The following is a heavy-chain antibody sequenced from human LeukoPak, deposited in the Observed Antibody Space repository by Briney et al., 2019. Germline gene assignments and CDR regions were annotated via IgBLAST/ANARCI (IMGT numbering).Heavy chain of an antibody. D-gene: IGHD2-15*01. V-gene: IGHV1-18*01. Sequence: GASVRVSCKASGYTFTRYGISCVRQAPGQGRECRGWVSAYYCNTNYTQKLRGRVTMTTDTSTSTAHMELRRLRSDDTAVYYCARGDIVVVVAATPPNFDYWGQGTLVTVSS. J-gene: IGHJ4*02. CDR1: GYTFTRYG. CDR2: VSAYYCNT. CDR3: ARGDIVVVVAATPPNFDY.